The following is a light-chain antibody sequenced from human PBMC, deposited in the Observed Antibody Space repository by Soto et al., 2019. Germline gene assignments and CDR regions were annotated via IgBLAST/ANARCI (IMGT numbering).Light chain of an antibody. CDR2: EVS. V-gene: IGLV2-14*01. CDR1: SSDVDAYKY. Sequence: QSVLAHPTSVSGSPGQSITISCTGTSSDVDAYKYVSWYQQHPGKAPKLMTYEVSNRPSGVSNRFSGPKSGNTASLTISGLQAEDEADYYCSTYAICNTDFGGGTQLTVL. J-gene: IGLJ2*01. CDR3: STYAICNTD.